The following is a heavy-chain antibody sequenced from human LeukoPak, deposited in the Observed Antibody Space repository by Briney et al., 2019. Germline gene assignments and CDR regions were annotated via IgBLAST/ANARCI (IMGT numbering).Heavy chain of an antibody. Sequence: ASVKVSCKASGYTFTSYAMHWVRQAPGQRLEWMGWINAGNGNTKYSQKFQGRVTITRDTSASTAYMELSSLRSEDTAVYYCARVGIVVVTAAMLDYWGQGTLVTVSS. CDR1: GYTFTSYA. D-gene: IGHD2-2*01. CDR3: ARVGIVVVTAAMLDY. V-gene: IGHV1-3*01. CDR2: INAGNGNT. J-gene: IGHJ4*02.